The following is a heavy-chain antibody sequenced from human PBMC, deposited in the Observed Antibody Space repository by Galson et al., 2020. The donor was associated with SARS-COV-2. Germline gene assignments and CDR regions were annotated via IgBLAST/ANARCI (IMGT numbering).Heavy chain of an antibody. CDR2: ISYDGFNQ. J-gene: IGHJ4*02. Sequence: GESLKISCAASGFTFSNYAIHWVRQAPGQGLEWVSVISYDGFNQYYADSVKGRFTISKADSKNILYLQMNSLTTEDTAVYYCARARDGYNHFDHWGQGTLVSVSS. D-gene: IGHD5-12*01. CDR3: ARARDGYNHFDH. CDR1: GFTFSNYA. V-gene: IGHV3-30-3*01.